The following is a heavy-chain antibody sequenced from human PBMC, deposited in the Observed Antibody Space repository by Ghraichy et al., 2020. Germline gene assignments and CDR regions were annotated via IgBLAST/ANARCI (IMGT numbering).Heavy chain of an antibody. J-gene: IGHJ1*01. CDR3: AALKYAEYFQH. CDR1: GGSISSYY. Sequence: SETLSLTCTVSGGSISSYYWSWIRQPPGKGLEWIGYIYYSGSTNYNPSLKSRVTISVDTSKNQFSLKLSSVTAADTAVYYCAALKYAEYFQHWGQGTLVTVSS. V-gene: IGHV4-59*08. CDR2: IYYSGST. D-gene: IGHD2-2*01.